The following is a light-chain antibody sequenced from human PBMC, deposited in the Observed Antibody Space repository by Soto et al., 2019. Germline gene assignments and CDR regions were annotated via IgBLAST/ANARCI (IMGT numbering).Light chain of an antibody. Sequence: IQLTQSPSSLSASVGDRVTVTCRASQDIRNYLAWYQQKPGKAPKLLICDASTLQSGVPSRFSGSGYGTDFTLTISSLQPEDFATYYCQQLNSYPQTFGQGTKV. CDR3: QQLNSYPQT. V-gene: IGKV1-9*01. J-gene: IGKJ1*01. CDR2: DAS. CDR1: QDIRNY.